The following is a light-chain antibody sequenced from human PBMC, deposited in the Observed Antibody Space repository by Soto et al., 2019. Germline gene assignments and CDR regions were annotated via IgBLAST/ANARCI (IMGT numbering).Light chain of an antibody. V-gene: IGKV1-5*03. CDR1: QSIGRR. J-gene: IGKJ4*01. CDR3: QQYYIYSFT. Sequence: DIQMTQSPSTLSASVGDRVTITCRASQSIGRRLAWYQQKPGQAPKIVMYEASNLQTGVPSRFSGSGSGTEFTLTISSLQPDDFAPYYCQQYYIYSFTFGGGTKVEIK. CDR2: EAS.